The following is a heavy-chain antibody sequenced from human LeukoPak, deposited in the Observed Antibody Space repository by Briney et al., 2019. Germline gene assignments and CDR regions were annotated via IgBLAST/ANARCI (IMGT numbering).Heavy chain of an antibody. CDR3: ARGYYGSGSYYLDY. Sequence: SGTLSLTCTVSGGSISSYYWSWIRQPPGKGLEWIGYIYYSGSTNYNPSLKSRVTISVDTSKNQFSLKLSSVTAADTAVYYCARGYYGSGSYYLDYWGQGTLVTVSS. J-gene: IGHJ4*02. CDR1: GGSISSYY. D-gene: IGHD3-10*01. V-gene: IGHV4-59*01. CDR2: IYYSGST.